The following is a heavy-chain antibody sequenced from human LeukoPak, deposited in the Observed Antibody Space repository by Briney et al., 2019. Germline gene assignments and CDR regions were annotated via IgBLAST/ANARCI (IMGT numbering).Heavy chain of an antibody. CDR2: ISGSGGNT. D-gene: IGHD3-10*01. Sequence: GGSLRLSCAASGFTFSSYAMSWVRQTPGKGLEWVSVISGSGGNTYYADSVKGRFTISRDNSKNTLYLQIYSLRVEDTAVYYCADESSAGFDHWGQGTLVSVSS. V-gene: IGHV3-23*01. CDR1: GFTFSSYA. J-gene: IGHJ4*02. CDR3: ADESSAGFDH.